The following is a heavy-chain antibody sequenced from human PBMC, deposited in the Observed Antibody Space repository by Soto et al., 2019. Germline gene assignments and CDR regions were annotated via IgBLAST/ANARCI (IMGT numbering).Heavy chain of an antibody. V-gene: IGHV3-30-3*01. CDR1: GFTFSNYA. J-gene: IGHJ4*02. CDR2: TSYDGSNK. D-gene: IGHD1-26*01. CDR3: VRAQSKWEFNPTFDY. Sequence: HPGGSLRLSCAASGFTFSNYAMHWVRQAPGKGLEWVAVTSYDGSNKYYADSVKGRFTISRDNSKNTLYLQMNSLRAEDTAVYYCVRAQSKWEFNPTFDYWGQGTLVTVSS.